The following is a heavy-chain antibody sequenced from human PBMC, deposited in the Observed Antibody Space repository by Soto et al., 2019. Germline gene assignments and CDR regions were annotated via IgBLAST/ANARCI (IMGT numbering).Heavy chain of an antibody. Sequence: ASVKVSCKASGYTFTSYDINWVRQATGQGLEWMGWMNPNSGNTGYAQKFQGRVTMTRNTSISTAYMELSSLRSEDTAVYYCARDRYYYGSGSYYRSHAFDIWGQGTMVTVSS. J-gene: IGHJ3*02. V-gene: IGHV1-8*01. D-gene: IGHD3-10*01. CDR1: GYTFTSYD. CDR3: ARDRYYYGSGSYYRSHAFDI. CDR2: MNPNSGNT.